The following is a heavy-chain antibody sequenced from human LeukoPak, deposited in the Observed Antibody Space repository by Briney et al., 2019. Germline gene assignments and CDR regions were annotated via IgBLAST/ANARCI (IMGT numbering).Heavy chain of an antibody. V-gene: IGHV3-23*01. Sequence: GGSLRLSCAASGFTLRSYDMSWVRHAPGEGLEGVAATSGSGVNSYYADSVRGRFTISRDNSQNTLYLQMDSLRAEDTALYYCAKEYSGYDFDYWGQGTLVTVSS. J-gene: IGHJ4*02. CDR2: TSGSGVNS. CDR3: AKEYSGYDFDY. D-gene: IGHD5-12*01. CDR1: GFTLRSYD.